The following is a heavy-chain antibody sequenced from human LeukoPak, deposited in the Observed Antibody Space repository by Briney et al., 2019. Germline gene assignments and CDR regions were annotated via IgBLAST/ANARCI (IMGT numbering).Heavy chain of an antibody. J-gene: IGHJ4*02. V-gene: IGHV1-8*01. CDR1: GYTFTSYD. CDR2: MNPNSGNT. Sequence: GASVKVSCKASGYTFTSYDINWVRQATGQGLEWMGWMNPNSGNTGYAQKFQGRVNMTRNTSIRTAYMELSSLRSEDTAVYYCARGLRGYCSSTSCYTYYFDYWGQGTLVTVSS. CDR3: ARGLRGYCSSTSCYTYYFDY. D-gene: IGHD2-2*02.